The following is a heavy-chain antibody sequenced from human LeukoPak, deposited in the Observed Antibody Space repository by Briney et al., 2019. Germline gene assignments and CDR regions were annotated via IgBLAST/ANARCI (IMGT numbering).Heavy chain of an antibody. CDR1: GGSISSGDYY. V-gene: IGHV4-30-4*01. CDR2: IYYSGST. CDR3: ARGHRRYCSSTSCYRGWFDP. Sequence: SETLSLTCTVSGGSISSGDYYWSWIRQPPGKGLEWIGYIYYSGSTYYNPSLKSRVTISVDTSKNQFSLKLSSVTAADTAVYYCARGHRRYCSSTSCYRGWFDPWGQGTLVTVSS. D-gene: IGHD2-2*01. J-gene: IGHJ5*02.